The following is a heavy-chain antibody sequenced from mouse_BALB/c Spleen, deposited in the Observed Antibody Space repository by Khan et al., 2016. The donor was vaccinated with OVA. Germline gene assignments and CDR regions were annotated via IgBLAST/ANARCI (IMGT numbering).Heavy chain of an antibody. CDR3: VRGGGTAPFAY. D-gene: IGHD4-1*01. CDR2: ISDLAYTI. J-gene: IGHJ3*01. Sequence: EVELVESGGGLVQPGGSRKLSCAASGFTFSDYGMAWVRQAPGKGPEWVAFISDLAYTIYYADTVTGRFTISRENAKKILYLEMSSLMSEDTAMYYCVRGGGTAPFAYWGLGTLVTVSA. V-gene: IGHV5-15*02. CDR1: GFTFSDYG.